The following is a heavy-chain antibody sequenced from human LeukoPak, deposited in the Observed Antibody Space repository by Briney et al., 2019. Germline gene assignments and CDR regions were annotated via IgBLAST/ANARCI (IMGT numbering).Heavy chain of an antibody. J-gene: IGHJ6*03. CDR1: GGSFSGYY. V-gene: IGHV4-34*01. D-gene: IGHD2-15*01. Sequence: SETLSLTCAVYGGSFSGYYWSWIRQPPGKGLEWIGEINHSGSTNYNPSLKSRVTISVDTSKNQFSLKLSSVTAADTAVYYCARRGIYYYMDVWGKGTTVTISS. CDR3: ARRGIYYYMDV. CDR2: INHSGST.